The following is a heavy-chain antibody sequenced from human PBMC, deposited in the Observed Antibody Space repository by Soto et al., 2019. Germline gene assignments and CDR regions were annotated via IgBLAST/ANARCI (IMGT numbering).Heavy chain of an antibody. CDR2: IYYSGST. V-gene: IGHV4-59*01. D-gene: IGHD3-3*01. CDR1: GGSISSYY. J-gene: IGHJ4*02. Sequence: QVQLQESGPGLVKPSETLSLTCTVSGGSISSYYWSWIRQPPGKGLEWIGYIYYSGSTNYNPSLKSRVTISVATSKNQFSLKLSSVTAADTAVYYCARGQDFWSGYYIDYWGQGTLVTVSS. CDR3: ARGQDFWSGYYIDY.